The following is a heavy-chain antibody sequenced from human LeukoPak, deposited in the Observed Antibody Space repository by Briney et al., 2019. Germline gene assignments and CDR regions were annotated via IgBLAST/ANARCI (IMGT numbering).Heavy chain of an antibody. CDR3: ARFANYDFWSGYYTGPAPIDY. V-gene: IGHV4-59*01. D-gene: IGHD3-3*01. Sequence: SETLSLTCTVSGGSISSYYWSWIRQPPGKGLEWIGYIYYSGSTNYNPSLKSRVTISVDTSKNQFSLKLSSVTAADTAVYYCARFANYDFWSGYYTGPAPIDYWGQGTLVTVSS. CDR1: GGSISSYY. CDR2: IYYSGST. J-gene: IGHJ4*02.